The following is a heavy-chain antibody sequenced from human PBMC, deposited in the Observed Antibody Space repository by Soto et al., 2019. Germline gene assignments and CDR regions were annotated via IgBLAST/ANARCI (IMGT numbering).Heavy chain of an antibody. CDR2: ISYDGSNK. V-gene: IGHV3-30*18. Sequence: GGSLRLSCAASGFTFSAYGMHWVRQAPGKGLEWVAVISYDGSNKYYADSVKGRFTISRDNSKNTLYLQMNSLRAEDTAVYFCAKVTFSGDYYYSYGLDVWGQGTTVTV. CDR3: AKVTFSGDYYYSYGLDV. J-gene: IGHJ6*02. D-gene: IGHD1-26*01. CDR1: GFTFSAYG.